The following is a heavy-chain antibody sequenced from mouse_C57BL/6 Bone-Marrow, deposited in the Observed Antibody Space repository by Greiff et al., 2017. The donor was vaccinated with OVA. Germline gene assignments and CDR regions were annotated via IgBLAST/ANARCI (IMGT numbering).Heavy chain of an antibody. CDR2: IDPETGGT. CDR3: TRPGYYLYYFDY. CDR1: GYTFTDYE. D-gene: IGHD2-3*01. V-gene: IGHV1-15*01. J-gene: IGHJ2*01. Sequence: VKLMESGAELVRPGASVTLSCKASGYTFTDYEMHWVKQTPVHGLEWIGAIDPETGGTAYNQKFKGKAILTADKSSSTAYMELRSLTSEDSAVYYCTRPGYYLYYFDYWGQGTTLTVSS.